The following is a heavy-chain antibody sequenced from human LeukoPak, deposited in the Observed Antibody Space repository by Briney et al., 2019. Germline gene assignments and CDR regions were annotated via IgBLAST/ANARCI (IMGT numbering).Heavy chain of an antibody. D-gene: IGHD1-26*01. J-gene: IGHJ6*03. CDR1: GGSISSSNW. CDR3: ARSVGATSLLDYYYYYYMDV. CDR2: IYTSGST. Sequence: SETLSLTCAVSGGSISSSNWWSWVRQPPGKGLEWIGRIYTSGSTNYNPSLKSRVTMSVDTSKNQFSLKLSSVTAADTAVYYCARSVGATSLLDYYYYYYMDVWGKGTTVTISS. V-gene: IGHV4-4*02.